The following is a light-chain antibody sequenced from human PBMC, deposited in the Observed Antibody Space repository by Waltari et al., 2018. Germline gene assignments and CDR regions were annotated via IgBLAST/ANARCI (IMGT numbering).Light chain of an antibody. CDR1: ENLYDR. V-gene: IGKV3D-15*01. CDR2: HVS. J-gene: IGKJ3*01. Sequence: ELVMTQSPATLSFSPGERVTLSCRASENLYDRLAWYQQKPGQPPRLLIYHVSTRATGIPDRFTGSGSGTDFTLTISRLEPEDVAVYCCQHETSWIFTFGPGTKLDIK. CDR3: QHETSWIFT.